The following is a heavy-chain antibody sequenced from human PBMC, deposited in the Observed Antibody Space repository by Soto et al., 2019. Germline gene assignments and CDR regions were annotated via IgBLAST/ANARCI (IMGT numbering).Heavy chain of an antibody. D-gene: IGHD3-22*01. CDR3: ARLYYYDSSGYSRASWYYYYGMDV. CDR2: IYYSGST. J-gene: IGHJ6*02. Sequence: SETLSLTCTVSGGPISSSSYYWGWIRQPPGKGLEWIGSIYYSGSTYYNPSLKSRVTISVDTSKNQFSLKLSSVTAADTAVYYCARLYYYDSSGYSRASWYYYYGMDVWGQGTTVTVS. CDR1: GGPISSSSYY. V-gene: IGHV4-39*01.